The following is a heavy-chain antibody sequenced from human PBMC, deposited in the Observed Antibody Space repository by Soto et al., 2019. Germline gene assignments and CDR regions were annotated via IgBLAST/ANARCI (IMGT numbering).Heavy chain of an antibody. CDR1: GGSISSGDYY. D-gene: IGHD3-22*01. CDR3: ASAYYYDSSGYSYFDY. V-gene: IGHV4-30-4*01. J-gene: IGHJ4*02. Sequence: SETLSLTCTVSGGSISSGDYYWSWIRQPPGKGLEWIGYIYYSGSTYYNPSLKSRVTISVDTSKNQFSLKLSSVTAADTVVYYCASAYYYDSSGYSYFDYWGQGTLVTVSS. CDR2: IYYSGST.